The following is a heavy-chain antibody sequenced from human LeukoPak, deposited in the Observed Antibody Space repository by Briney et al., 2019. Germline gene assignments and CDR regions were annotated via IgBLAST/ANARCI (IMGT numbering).Heavy chain of an antibody. J-gene: IGHJ4*02. V-gene: IGHV3-48*04. D-gene: IGHD1-26*01. CDR1: GFTFSSYN. CDR2: ISSSSSTI. CDR3: ARGAGATTWGNYFDY. Sequence: GGSLRLSCAASGFTFSSYNMNWVRQAPGKGLEWVSYISSSSSTIYYADSVKGRFTISRDNAKNSLYLQMNSLRAEDTAVYYCARGAGATTWGNYFDYWGQGTLVTVSS.